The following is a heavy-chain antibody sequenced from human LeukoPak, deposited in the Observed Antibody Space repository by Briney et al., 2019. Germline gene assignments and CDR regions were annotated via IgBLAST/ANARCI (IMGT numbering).Heavy chain of an antibody. D-gene: IGHD3-3*01. J-gene: IGHJ5*02. CDR2: LNPDGSHK. Sequence: PGGSLRLSCAASGFTFNSYWMTWARQAPGKGLEWVANLNPDGSHKFYADSVKGRFTISRDNAENSVFLQMNSLRAEDTAFYYCARDAYDDSSESWGQGTLVTVSS. CDR1: GFTFNSYW. CDR3: ARDAYDDSSES. V-gene: IGHV3-7*01.